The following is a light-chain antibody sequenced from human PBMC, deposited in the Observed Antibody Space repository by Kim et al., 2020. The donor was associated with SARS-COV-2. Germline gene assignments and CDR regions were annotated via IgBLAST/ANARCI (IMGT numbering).Light chain of an antibody. CDR1: SSDVGGYNY. V-gene: IGLV2-14*01. CDR3: SSSTSSSTVV. J-gene: IGLJ2*01. CDR2: DVS. Sequence: QSALTQPASVSGSTGQSITISCTGTSSDVGGYNYVSWYQQHPGKAPQLMIYDVSKRPSGVSNRFSGSKSGNTASLTIYGLQAEDEADYFCSSSTSSSTVVFGGGTQLAVL.